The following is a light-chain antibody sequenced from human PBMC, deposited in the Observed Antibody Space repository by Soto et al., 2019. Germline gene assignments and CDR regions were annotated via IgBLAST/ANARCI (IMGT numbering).Light chain of an antibody. V-gene: IGKV3-20*01. CDR2: DAS. Sequence: EIVLTQSPGTLSLSPGERATLSCRASQSVGRNYLAWYQQKPGQAPRLLIFDASSRVTGIPDRFSGSGSGTDFTLTISILEPEDFAVYYCHQYAWSPLTFGGGTKVETK. CDR1: QSVGRNY. J-gene: IGKJ4*01. CDR3: HQYAWSPLT.